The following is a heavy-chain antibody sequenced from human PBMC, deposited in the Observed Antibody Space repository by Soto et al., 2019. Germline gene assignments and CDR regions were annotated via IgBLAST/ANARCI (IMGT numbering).Heavy chain of an antibody. CDR3: ARATGELDVFDI. D-gene: IGHD1-26*01. Sequence: PSETLSLTCTVSGGSISSGGYYWSWIRQHPGKGLEWIGYIYYSGSTYYNPSLKSRVTISVDTSKNQFSLKLSSVTAADTAVYYWARATGELDVFDIWGQGTMVPVSS. CDR2: IYYSGST. J-gene: IGHJ3*02. CDR1: GGSISSGGYY. V-gene: IGHV4-31*03.